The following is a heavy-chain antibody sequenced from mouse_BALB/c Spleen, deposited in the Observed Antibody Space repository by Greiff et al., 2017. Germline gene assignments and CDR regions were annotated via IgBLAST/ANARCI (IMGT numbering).Heavy chain of an antibody. J-gene: IGHJ4*01. CDR1: GYTFTDYA. CDR3: ARNYRYEDYYAMDY. Sequence: VQLQQSGAELVRPGVSVKISCKGSGYTFTDYAMHWVKQSHAKSLEWIGVISTYYGDASYNQKFKGKATMTVDKSSSTAYMELARLTSEDSAIYYCARNYRYEDYYAMDYWGQGTSVTVSS. V-gene: IGHV1S137*01. D-gene: IGHD2-14*01. CDR2: ISTYYGDA.